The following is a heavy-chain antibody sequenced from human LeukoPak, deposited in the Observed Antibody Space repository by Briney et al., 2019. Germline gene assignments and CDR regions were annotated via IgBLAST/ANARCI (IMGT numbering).Heavy chain of an antibody. CDR3: ARGPQWLAKFFDY. CDR1: GGSISSYY. J-gene: IGHJ4*02. D-gene: IGHD6-19*01. Sequence: KPSETLSLTCTVSGGSISSYYWSWIRQPPGKGLEWIGYIYYSGSTNYKPSLKSRVTISVDTSKNQFSLKLSSVTAADTAVYYCARGPQWLAKFFDYWGQGTLVTVSS. V-gene: IGHV4-59*12. CDR2: IYYSGST.